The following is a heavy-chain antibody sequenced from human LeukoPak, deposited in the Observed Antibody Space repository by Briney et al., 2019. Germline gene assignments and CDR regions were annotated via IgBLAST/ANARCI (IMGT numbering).Heavy chain of an antibody. J-gene: IGHJ6*03. CDR1: GYTFTGYY. CDR2: INPNSGGT. Sequence: ASVKVSCKASGYTFTGYYMHWVRQAPGQGLEWMGWINPNSGGTNYAQKFQGRVTMTRDTSISTAYMELSRLRSDDTAVYYCARLLMVRGVIPDYYYYYMDVWGKGTTVTISS. D-gene: IGHD3-10*01. V-gene: IGHV1-2*02. CDR3: ARLLMVRGVIPDYYYYYMDV.